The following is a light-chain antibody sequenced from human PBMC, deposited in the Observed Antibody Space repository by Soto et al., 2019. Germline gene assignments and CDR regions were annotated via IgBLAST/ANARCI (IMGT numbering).Light chain of an antibody. V-gene: IGKV1-5*03. CDR2: KAS. Sequence: DIQMTQSPSTLSASVGDRVTITCRASQSISSWLAWYQQKPGKAPKLLIYKASSLESGVPSRFSGSGSGTEFTLTISSLQPDDFATYYCQQYYSYPPTFGPGTKVDNK. CDR3: QQYYSYPPT. J-gene: IGKJ3*01. CDR1: QSISSW.